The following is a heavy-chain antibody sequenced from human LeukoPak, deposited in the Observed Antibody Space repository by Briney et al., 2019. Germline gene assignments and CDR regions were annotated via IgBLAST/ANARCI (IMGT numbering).Heavy chain of an antibody. CDR1: GGSISSYY. J-gene: IGHJ4*02. V-gene: IGHV4-59*01. CDR2: IYYSGST. Sequence: PSETLSLTCTVSGGSISSYYWSWIRQPPGKGLEWIGYIYYSGSTNYNPSLKSRVTISVDTSKNQFSLKLSSVIAADTAVYYCARGGRGYPQTYWGQGTLVTVSS. D-gene: IGHD5-12*01. CDR3: ARGGRGYPQTY.